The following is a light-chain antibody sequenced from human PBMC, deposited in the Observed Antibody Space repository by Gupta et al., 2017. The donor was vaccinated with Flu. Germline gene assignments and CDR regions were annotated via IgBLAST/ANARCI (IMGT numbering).Light chain of an antibody. CDR2: TS. V-gene: IGKV4-1*01. CDR3: QNYYNAPLT. Sequence: TSTRESGVPARCSGSGYGTDFTLTISSLQAEDVEVYYCQNYYNAPLTFGQGPQVGIK. J-gene: IGKJ1*01.